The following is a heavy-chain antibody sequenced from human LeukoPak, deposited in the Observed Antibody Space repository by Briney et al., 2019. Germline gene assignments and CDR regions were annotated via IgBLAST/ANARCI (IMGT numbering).Heavy chain of an antibody. Sequence: GGSLRLSCAASGFTFSDYYMSWIRQAPGKGLEWVSYISRSSSYTNYTDSVKGRFTISRENAKNSLYLQMNSLRAEDTAVYYCARDGYSSSWYWFDYWGQGTLVTVSS. J-gene: IGHJ4*02. D-gene: IGHD6-13*01. CDR1: GFTFSDYY. CDR3: ARDGYSSSWYWFDY. V-gene: IGHV3-11*06. CDR2: ISRSSSYT.